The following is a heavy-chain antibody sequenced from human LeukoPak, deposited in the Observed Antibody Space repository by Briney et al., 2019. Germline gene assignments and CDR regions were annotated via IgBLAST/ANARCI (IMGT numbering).Heavy chain of an antibody. D-gene: IGHD3-16*01. J-gene: IGHJ4*02. CDR1: GYTFTSYG. Sequence: GASVKVSCKASGYTFTSYGISWVRQAPGQGLEWMGGIIPIFGTANYAQKFQGRVTITADESTSTAYMELSSLRSEDTAVYYCARAVGGDYVWGDYWGQGTLVTVSS. CDR3: ARAVGGDYVWGDY. V-gene: IGHV1-69*13. CDR2: IIPIFGTA.